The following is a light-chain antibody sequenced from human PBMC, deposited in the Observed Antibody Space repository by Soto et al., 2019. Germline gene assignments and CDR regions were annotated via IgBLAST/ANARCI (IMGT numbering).Light chain of an antibody. Sequence: QSALTRAASVSGSPGQSIAISCTGTSSDVGGYDYVSWYQQHPDKAPKLIIYEVTKRPSGVSNRFSGSKSGNTASLTISGLEPDDEADYYCSSHTSSDTRVFGSGTKVTVL. V-gene: IGLV2-14*01. CDR2: EVT. CDR3: SSHTSSDTRV. J-gene: IGLJ1*01. CDR1: SSDVGGYDY.